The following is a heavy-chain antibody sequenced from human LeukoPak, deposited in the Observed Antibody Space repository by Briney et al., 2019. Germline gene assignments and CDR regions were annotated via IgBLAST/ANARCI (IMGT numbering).Heavy chain of an antibody. CDR1: GGTFSSYA. Sequence: SVKVSCTASGGTFSSYAISWVRQAPGQGLEWMGGIIPIFGTANYAQKFQGRVTITADESTSTAYMELSSLRSEDTAVYYCARGSVNYDILTGYSPFDYWGQGTLVTVSS. D-gene: IGHD3-9*01. V-gene: IGHV1-69*13. CDR3: ARGSVNYDILTGYSPFDY. CDR2: IIPIFGTA. J-gene: IGHJ4*02.